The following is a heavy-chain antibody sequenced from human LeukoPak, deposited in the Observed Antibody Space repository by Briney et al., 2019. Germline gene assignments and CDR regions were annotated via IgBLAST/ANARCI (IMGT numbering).Heavy chain of an antibody. CDR2: ISWNSGSI. D-gene: IGHD4-11*01. J-gene: IGHJ4*02. Sequence: GGSLRLSCAASGFTFDDYAMHWVRQAPGKGLEWVSGISWNSGSIGYADSVKGRFTISRDSAKNSLYLQMNSLRAEDTALYYCAKAGGSGYSNYGPDYWGQGTLVTVSS. CDR1: GFTFDDYA. V-gene: IGHV3-9*01. CDR3: AKAGGSGYSNYGPDY.